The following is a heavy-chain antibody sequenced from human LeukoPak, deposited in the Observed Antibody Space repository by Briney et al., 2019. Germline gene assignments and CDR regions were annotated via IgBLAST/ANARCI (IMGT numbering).Heavy chain of an antibody. V-gene: IGHV1-2*02. D-gene: IGHD5-18*01. Sequence: ASVKVSCKASGYTFTGYYMHWVRQAPGQGLEWMGWIKPYNGETKYAQKFQGRLTLTRDTSISTAYMELSRLRSDDTAVYYCAKDGVNTTMASYYDYCMDVWGKGTTVTISS. CDR2: IKPYNGET. CDR1: GYTFTGYY. J-gene: IGHJ6*03. CDR3: AKDGVNTTMASYYDYCMDV.